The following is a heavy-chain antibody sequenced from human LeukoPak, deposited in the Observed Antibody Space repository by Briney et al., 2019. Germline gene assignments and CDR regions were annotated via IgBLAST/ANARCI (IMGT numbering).Heavy chain of an antibody. J-gene: IGHJ6*02. Sequence: SVKVSCKTSGGTFSSSAITWVRQAPGQGLEWMGRIIPVLNITSYAQKFQGRVTITADTSTSTVYMELSSLGSEETAVYYCARDQGLTAPPPYGLDVWGQGPRSSSP. V-gene: IGHV1-69*04. CDR2: IIPVLNIT. CDR1: GGTFSSSA. D-gene: IGHD4/OR15-4a*01. CDR3: ARDQGLTAPPPYGLDV.